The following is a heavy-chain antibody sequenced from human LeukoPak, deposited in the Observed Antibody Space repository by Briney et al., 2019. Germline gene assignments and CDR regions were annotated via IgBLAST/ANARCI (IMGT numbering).Heavy chain of an antibody. CDR1: GYSISSGYF. D-gene: IGHD2-2*01. J-gene: IGHJ4*02. CDR2: IYNSGST. CDR3: ARGRRRLVPAANFDY. Sequence: SETLSLTCTVSGYSISSGYFWGWIRQPPGKGLEWIGTIYNSGSTYYNASLESRVTISVDTSKNQFSLKLSSVTAADTAVYYCARGRRRLVPAANFDYWGQGTLVTASS. V-gene: IGHV4-38-2*02.